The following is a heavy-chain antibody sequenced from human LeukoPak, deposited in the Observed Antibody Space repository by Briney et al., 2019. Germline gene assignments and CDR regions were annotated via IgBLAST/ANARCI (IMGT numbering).Heavy chain of an antibody. CDR3: ARVNPLMAPGAFDI. V-gene: IGHV3-7*01. CDR2: IKQDGSAE. J-gene: IGHJ3*02. CDR1: GFTFSSYW. Sequence: GGSLRLSCAASGFTFSSYWMTWVRQAPGKGLTWVANIKQDGSAEYYLDSVKGRFAISRDNAKNSLFLQMNSLGAEDTAVYYCARVNPLMAPGAFDIWGLGTMVAVSS. D-gene: IGHD2-8*01.